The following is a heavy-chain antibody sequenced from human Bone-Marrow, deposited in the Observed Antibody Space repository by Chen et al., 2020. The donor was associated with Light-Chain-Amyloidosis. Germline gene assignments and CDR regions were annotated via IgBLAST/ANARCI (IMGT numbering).Heavy chain of an antibody. CDR2: ISYDGSTK. V-gene: IGHV3-30-3*01. CDR1: GFTFSSYA. Sequence: QVQLVESVGGVVQPGRSLRLSCAASGFTFSSYAMHWVRQAPGKGLEWVAVISYDGSTKYYADSVKGRFTISRDNSKNTLYLQMNSLRAEDTAVYYCAREPRDFFGVVNLILYYFDYWGQGTLVTVSS. J-gene: IGHJ4*02. D-gene: IGHD3-3*01. CDR3: AREPRDFFGVVNLILYYFDY.